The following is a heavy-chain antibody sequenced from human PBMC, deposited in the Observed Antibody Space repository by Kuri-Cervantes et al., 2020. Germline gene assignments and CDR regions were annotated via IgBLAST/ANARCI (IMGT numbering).Heavy chain of an antibody. D-gene: IGHD1-26*01. CDR1: GFTFSSYG. V-gene: IGHV3-30*18. Sequence: GGSLRLSCAASGFTFSSYGMHWVRQAPGEGLEWVAVISYDGSNKYYADSVKGRFTISRDNSKNTLYLQMNSLRAEDTAVYYCAKGEYGSYSAWGQGTLVTVSS. CDR2: ISYDGSNK. CDR3: AKGEYGSYSA. J-gene: IGHJ5*02.